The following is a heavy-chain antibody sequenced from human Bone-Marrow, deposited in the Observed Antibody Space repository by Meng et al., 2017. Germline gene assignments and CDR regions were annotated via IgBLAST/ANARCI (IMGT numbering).Heavy chain of an antibody. J-gene: IGHJ4*02. CDR2: INPNSGGT. D-gene: IGHD3-22*01. Sequence: ASVKVSCKASGYTFTGYYMHWVRQAPGQGLEWMGWINPNSGGTNYAQKFQGRVTMTRDTSISTAYMELSRLRSDDTAVYYCARVKRETYYCDSIPPDYWGQGTLVTVSS. CDR1: GYTFTGYY. V-gene: IGHV1-2*02. CDR3: ARVKRETYYCDSIPPDY.